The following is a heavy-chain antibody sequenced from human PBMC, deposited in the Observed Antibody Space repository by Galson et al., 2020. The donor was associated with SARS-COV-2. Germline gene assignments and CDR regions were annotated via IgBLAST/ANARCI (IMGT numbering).Heavy chain of an antibody. CDR1: GGSMSKYY. J-gene: IGHJ4*02. V-gene: IGHV4-59*08. CDR2: IYYSGGT. Sequence: SETLSLTCSVSGGSMSKYYWSWIRQSPGKGLEWIGTIYYSGGTKYNPSLKSRVSMSVDTSENQFSLKLNSVTATDTAVYYCVRFTSGWFEVDYWGQGTLVTVPS. CDR3: VRFTSGWFEVDY. D-gene: IGHD6-19*01.